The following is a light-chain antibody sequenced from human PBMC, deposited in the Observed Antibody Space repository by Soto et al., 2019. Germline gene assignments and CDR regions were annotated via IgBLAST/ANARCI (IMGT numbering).Light chain of an antibody. V-gene: IGKV3D-15*01. J-gene: IGKJ1*01. CDR3: QQYDKWPET. CDR2: GAS. Sequence: EVVMTQSPATVSVSPGERATLSCRASQSVSTSLACYQQNPGQAPRLLIYGASGRATAIPARFSGSGSGTEFTLTISSLKSADCAIYYCQQYDKWPETFGQGTKVAI. CDR1: QSVSTS.